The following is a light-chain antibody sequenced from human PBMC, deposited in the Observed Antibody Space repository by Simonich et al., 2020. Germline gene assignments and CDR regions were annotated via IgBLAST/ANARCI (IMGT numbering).Light chain of an antibody. V-gene: IGLV6-57*01. CDR2: EDN. Sequence: NFMLTQPHSVSESPGKTVTISCTRISGSIASNYVQWYQQRPGSSPTTVIYEDNQSPSGVPDRFSGSKSGNTASLTISGLQAEDEADYYCCSYAGSSTVVFGGGTKLTVL. CDR1: SGSIASNY. J-gene: IGLJ2*01. CDR3: CSYAGSSTVV.